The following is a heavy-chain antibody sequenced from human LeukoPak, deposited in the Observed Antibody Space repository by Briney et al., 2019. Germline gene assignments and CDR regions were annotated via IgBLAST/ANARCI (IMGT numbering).Heavy chain of an antibody. J-gene: IGHJ6*02. Sequence: PSETLSLTCTVSGGSISSGGYYWSWIRQHPGKGLEWIGYIYYSGSTYYNPSLKSRVTISVDTSKNQFSLKLSSVTAADTAVYYCARGSFGYCSSTSCHTSTYYYGMDVWGQGTTVTVSS. V-gene: IGHV4-31*03. D-gene: IGHD2-2*02. CDR3: ARGSFGYCSSTSCHTSTYYYGMDV. CDR1: GGSISSGGYY. CDR2: IYYSGST.